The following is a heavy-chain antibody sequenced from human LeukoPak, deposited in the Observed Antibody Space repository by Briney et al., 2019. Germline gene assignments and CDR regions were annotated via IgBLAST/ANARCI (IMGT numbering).Heavy chain of an antibody. Sequence: GESLQISCKGSGYRFTSYWIGWARQLPGKGLEWMGIIYPRDSDTRYSPSFQGQVTISADKSINTAYLQWSSLKASDTAMYYCARRPITMVRGVPGWFDPWGQGTLVSVSS. D-gene: IGHD3-10*01. CDR2: IYPRDSDT. V-gene: IGHV5-51*01. CDR1: GYRFTSYW. CDR3: ARRPITMVRGVPGWFDP. J-gene: IGHJ5*02.